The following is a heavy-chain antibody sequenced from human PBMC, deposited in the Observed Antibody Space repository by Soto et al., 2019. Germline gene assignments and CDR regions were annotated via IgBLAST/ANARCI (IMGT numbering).Heavy chain of an antibody. J-gene: IGHJ6*02. Sequence: QGQLVESGGGVVQPGRSLRLSCAASGFSFSSYGMEWVRLSPGKGLEWVAATTYDGGSKHYVDSVKGRFTISSDNSKNTLYLQMNSLRVEDTATYYCAGALENPYFYYGLNVWGQGTTVTVSS. CDR2: TTYDGGSK. CDR3: AGALENPYFYYGLNV. D-gene: IGHD1-1*01. V-gene: IGHV3-30*03. CDR1: GFSFSSYG.